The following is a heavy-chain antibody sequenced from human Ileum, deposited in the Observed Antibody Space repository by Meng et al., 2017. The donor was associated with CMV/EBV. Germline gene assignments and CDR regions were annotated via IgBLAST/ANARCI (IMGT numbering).Heavy chain of an antibody. CDR1: GFPISNLD. CDR3: ARAAARGVPVDY. D-gene: IGHD3-10*01. Sequence: VHVHESGPGCVKSSETLSLHCSVSGFPISNLDLTWIRQPAGKGLEFIGRFSPGGIAYNPSLMSRVTMSLDTSRNQLSLNLNSVTAADTAVYYCARAAARGVPVDYWGLGILVTVSS. J-gene: IGHJ4*02. CDR2: FSPGGI. V-gene: IGHV4-4*07.